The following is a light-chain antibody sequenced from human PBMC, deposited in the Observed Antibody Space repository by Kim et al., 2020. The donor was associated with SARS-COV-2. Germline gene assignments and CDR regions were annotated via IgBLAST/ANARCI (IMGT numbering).Light chain of an antibody. V-gene: IGLV1-44*01. Sequence: GQRRIISCSGSSYNLGSNGANWYQNLPGTEHKLLIYDNKYSPSGVKDRFSGSKYGTSASLAIRGLQSEDESQYYCATWDDRLNGWVFGGGTQLTV. CDR3: ATWDDRLNGWV. CDR1: SYNLGSNG. J-gene: IGLJ3*02. CDR2: DNK.